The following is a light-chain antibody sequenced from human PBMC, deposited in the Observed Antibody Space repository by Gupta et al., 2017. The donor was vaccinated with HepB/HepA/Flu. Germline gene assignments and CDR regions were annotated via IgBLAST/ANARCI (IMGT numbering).Light chain of an antibody. V-gene: IGKV2-24*01. Sequence: DVVMTQTPLSSPVTLGQPASISCRSSKSLVHSNGNTYLSWLQQRPGQPPRLLIYRISKRFSGVPDRFSGSGAGTDFTLKISRVEAEDVGVYYCRQATHFPRTFGQGTKVEIK. J-gene: IGKJ1*01. CDR1: KSLVHSNGNTY. CDR3: RQATHFPRT. CDR2: RIS.